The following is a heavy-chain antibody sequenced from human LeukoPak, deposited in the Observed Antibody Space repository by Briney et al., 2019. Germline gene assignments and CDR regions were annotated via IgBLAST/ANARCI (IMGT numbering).Heavy chain of an antibody. V-gene: IGHV1-2*02. Sequence: ASVKVSCKTSGFTFTGHYMHWLRQAPGQGLEWMGWINANTGVTHYAVKFQGRVTMTRDTSISTAYMELSRLRSDDTAVYYYARDPGSGSYVAYYYYMDVWGKGTTVTISS. D-gene: IGHD3-10*01. CDR2: INANTGVT. J-gene: IGHJ6*03. CDR3: ARDPGSGSYVAYYYYMDV. CDR1: GFTFTGHY.